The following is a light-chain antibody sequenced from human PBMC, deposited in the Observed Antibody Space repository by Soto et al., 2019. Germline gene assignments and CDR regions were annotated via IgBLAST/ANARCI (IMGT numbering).Light chain of an antibody. Sequence: DIQMTQSPSTLSGSVGDRVTITGRASQAISSWLAWYPQKPGKPPKLLIYDASSLHSGVPSWFSGSGSGTEITLTISRLQPDDVANYYCQQNNSYWTFGQGTKVDIK. CDR1: QAISSW. V-gene: IGKV1-5*01. CDR3: QQNNSYWT. CDR2: DAS. J-gene: IGKJ1*01.